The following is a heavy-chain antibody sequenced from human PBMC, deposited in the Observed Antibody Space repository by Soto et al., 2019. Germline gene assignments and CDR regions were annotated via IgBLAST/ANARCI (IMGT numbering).Heavy chain of an antibody. CDR3: ARDNTNMDSRFDYYYGMDV. D-gene: IGHD4-4*01. V-gene: IGHV3-11*01. J-gene: IGHJ6*02. CDR1: GFTFSDHY. Sequence: QVQLVESGGDLVKPGESLRLSCAASGFTFSDHYMTWIRQSPGKGLEWVSYISSDSATIYYTDSVRGRFTVSRDNAKNSVYLQMNSLGAEDTAVYYCARDNTNMDSRFDYYYGMDVWGQGTTVTVSS. CDR2: ISSDSATI.